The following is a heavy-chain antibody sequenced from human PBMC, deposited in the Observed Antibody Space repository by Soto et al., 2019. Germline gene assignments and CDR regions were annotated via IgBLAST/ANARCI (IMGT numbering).Heavy chain of an antibody. D-gene: IGHD4-17*01. J-gene: IGHJ4*02. V-gene: IGHV1-46*01. CDR3: AREMTTVTSFDY. Sequence: QVQLVQSGAEVKKPGASVKVSCKASGYTFSSYYMHWVRQAPGQGLEWMGVINPSGDSTTYAQKFQGRVTMTKDTSTSTLYMELSRLRSDDTAVYYCAREMTTVTSFDYWGQGTLVTVSS. CDR2: INPSGDST. CDR1: GYTFSSYY.